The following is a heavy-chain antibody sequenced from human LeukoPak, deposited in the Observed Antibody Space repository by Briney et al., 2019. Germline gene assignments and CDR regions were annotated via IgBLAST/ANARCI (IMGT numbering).Heavy chain of an antibody. CDR3: AKGEDMVRGVHYFDY. Sequence: GRSLRLSCAASGFTFSSYGMHWVRQAPGKGLEGVAVISYDGSNKYYADSVKGRFTISRDNSKNTLYLQMNSLRAEDRDVYYCAKGEDMVRGVHYFDYWGQGTLVTVSS. J-gene: IGHJ4*02. V-gene: IGHV3-30*18. D-gene: IGHD3-10*01. CDR2: ISYDGSNK. CDR1: GFTFSSYG.